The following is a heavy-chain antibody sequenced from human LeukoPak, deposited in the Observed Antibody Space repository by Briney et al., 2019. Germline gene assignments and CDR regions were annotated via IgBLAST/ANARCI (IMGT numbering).Heavy chain of an antibody. J-gene: IGHJ1*01. CDR3: ARRWYSSSWYAYFQH. V-gene: IGHV4-34*01. CDR2: INHSGST. D-gene: IGHD6-13*01. CDR1: GGSFSGYY. Sequence: SETLSLTCAVYGGSFSGYYWSWIRQPPGKGLEWIGEINHSGSTNYNPSLKSRVTISVDTSKNQFSLKLSSVTAADTAVYYCARRWYSSSWYAYFQHWGQGTLVPVSS.